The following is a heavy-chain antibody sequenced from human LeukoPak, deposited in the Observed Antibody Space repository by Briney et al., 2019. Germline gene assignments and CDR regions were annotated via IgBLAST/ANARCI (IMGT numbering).Heavy chain of an antibody. CDR3: ARGLGYSGSYYWFDP. V-gene: IGHV4-34*01. Sequence: SETLSLTCAVYGGSFSGYYWSWIRQPPGKGLEWIGEINHSGSTNYNPSLKSRVTISVDTSKNQFSLKLSSVTAADTAVYYCARGLGYSGSYYWFDPWGQGTLVTVS. CDR1: GGSFSGYY. J-gene: IGHJ5*02. D-gene: IGHD1-26*01. CDR2: INHSGST.